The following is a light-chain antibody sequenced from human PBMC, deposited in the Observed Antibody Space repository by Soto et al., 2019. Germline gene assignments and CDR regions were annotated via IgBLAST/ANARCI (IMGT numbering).Light chain of an antibody. V-gene: IGKV3-20*01. CDR2: GAS. J-gene: IGKJ3*01. CDR3: QQYVTSPT. CDR1: QSLAGNY. Sequence: EIVLTQSPGTLSLSPGERATLSCRASQSLAGNYLAWYQQKPGQAPRLLISGASSRATGIPDRFSGSGSGTDLTLTITRLEPEDFAVYYCQQYVTSPTFGPGTKVHIK.